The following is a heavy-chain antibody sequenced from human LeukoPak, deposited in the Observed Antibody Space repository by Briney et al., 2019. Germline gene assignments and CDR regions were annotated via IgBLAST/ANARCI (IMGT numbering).Heavy chain of an antibody. V-gene: IGHV1-69*04. Sequence: SVKVSCKASGGTFSSYAISWVRQAPGQGLEWMGRIIPILGIANYAQKFQGRVTITADKSTSTAYMELSSLRSEDTAVYYCATEGYGSGTTIHSYLVYWGQGTLVTVSS. CDR1: GGTFSSYA. CDR3: ATEGYGSGTTIHSYLVY. CDR2: IIPILGIA. D-gene: IGHD3-10*01. J-gene: IGHJ4*02.